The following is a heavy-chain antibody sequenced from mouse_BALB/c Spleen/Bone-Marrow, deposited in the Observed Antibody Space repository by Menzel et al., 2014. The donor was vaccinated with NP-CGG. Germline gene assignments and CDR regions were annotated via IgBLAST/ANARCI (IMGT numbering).Heavy chain of an antibody. V-gene: IGHV1-87*01. CDR2: IYPGDGDA. J-gene: IGHJ4*01. CDR1: GYTFTSYW. CDR3: ARNYYYASSWSAMDY. D-gene: IGHD1-1*01. Sequence: VQLQESGAELARPGASVKLSCKASGYTFTSYWMQRVKQRPGQGLEWIGTIYPGDGDARYTQKFKGKATLTADKSSSTAYMQLSSLASEDSAVYYCARNYYYASSWSAMDYWGQGTPVTVSS.